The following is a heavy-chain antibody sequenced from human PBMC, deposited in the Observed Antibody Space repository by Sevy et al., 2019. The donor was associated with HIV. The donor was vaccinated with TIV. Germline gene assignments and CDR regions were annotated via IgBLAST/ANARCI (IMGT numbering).Heavy chain of an antibody. CDR3: AGDRTWMADY. Sequence: GGSLRLSCAASGFTFSSYSMNWVRQAPGKGLEWVSYISSSSSTIYYADSVKGRFTISRDNAKNSLYLQMNALGDEDTAVYYCAGDRTWMADYWGQGTLVTVSS. D-gene: IGHD5-12*01. V-gene: IGHV3-48*02. CDR2: ISSSSSTI. CDR1: GFTFSSYS. J-gene: IGHJ4*02.